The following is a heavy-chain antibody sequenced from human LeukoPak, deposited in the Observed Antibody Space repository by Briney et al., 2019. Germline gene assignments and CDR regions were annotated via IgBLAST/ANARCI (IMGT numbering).Heavy chain of an antibody. J-gene: IGHJ3*01. CDR2: IWFDGSNK. V-gene: IGHV3-33*07. CDR3: VRASGPFDL. Sequence: GGSLRLSCAASGFTLSGYWMNWVRQAPGKGLEWVAVIWFDGSNKYYADSVKGRFTISRDNSKNTLYLQMSSLRPEDTAVYHCVRASGPFDLWGQGTMVTVSS. CDR1: GFTLSGYW.